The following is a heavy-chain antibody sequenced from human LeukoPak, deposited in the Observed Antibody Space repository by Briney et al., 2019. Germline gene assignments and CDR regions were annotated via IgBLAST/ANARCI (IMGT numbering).Heavy chain of an antibody. CDR1: GFTFSSYS. Sequence: GGSLRLSCAASGFTFSSYSMSWVRQAPGKGLESVSSISSSSSYIYYADSVKGRFTNSRDNAKNSLYLQMNSLRAEDTAVYYCARGPPRTYYDFWSGYLRCDYWGQGTLVTVSS. CDR3: ARGPPRTYYDFWSGYLRCDY. V-gene: IGHV3-21*01. D-gene: IGHD3-3*01. J-gene: IGHJ4*02. CDR2: ISSSSSYI.